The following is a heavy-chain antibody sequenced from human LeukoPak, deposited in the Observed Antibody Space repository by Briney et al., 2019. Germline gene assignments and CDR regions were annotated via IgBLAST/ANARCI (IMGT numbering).Heavy chain of an antibody. D-gene: IGHD3-22*01. CDR3: ARARVVIDYFDY. Sequence: SETLSLTCAVYGGSFSGYYWSWIRQPPGKGLEWIGEINHSGSTNYNPSLKSRVTISVDTSKDQFSLKLSSVTAADTAVYYCARARVVIDYFDYWGQGTLVTVSS. CDR1: GGSFSGYY. J-gene: IGHJ4*02. CDR2: INHSGST. V-gene: IGHV4-34*01.